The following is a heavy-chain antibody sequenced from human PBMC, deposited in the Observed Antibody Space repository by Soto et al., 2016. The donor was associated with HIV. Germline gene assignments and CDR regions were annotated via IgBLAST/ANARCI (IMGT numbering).Heavy chain of an antibody. CDR1: GFTVSSNY. D-gene: IGHD2-2*01. V-gene: IGHV3-66*01. CDR3: ARDSSYCSSTSCYHG. CDR2: IYSGGST. Sequence: EVQLVESGGGLVQPGGSLRLSCAASGFTVSSNYMSWVRQAPGKGLEWVSVIYSGGSTYYADSVKGRFTISRDNSKNTLYLQMNSLRAEDTAVYYCARDSSYCSSTSCYHGWGQGTLVTVSS. J-gene: IGHJ4*02.